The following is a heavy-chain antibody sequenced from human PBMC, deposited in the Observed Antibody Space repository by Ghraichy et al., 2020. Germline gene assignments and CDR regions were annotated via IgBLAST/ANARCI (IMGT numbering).Heavy chain of an antibody. V-gene: IGHV1-69*13. CDR2: IIPIFGTA. CDR1: GGTFSSYA. CDR3: ARALRDVLLWFGGWFDP. Sequence: SVKVSCKASGGTFSSYAISWVRQAPGQGLEWMGGIIPIFGTANYAQKFQGRVTITADESTSTAYMELSSLRSEDTAVYYCARALRDVLLWFGGWFDPWGQGTLVTVSS. D-gene: IGHD3-10*01. J-gene: IGHJ5*02.